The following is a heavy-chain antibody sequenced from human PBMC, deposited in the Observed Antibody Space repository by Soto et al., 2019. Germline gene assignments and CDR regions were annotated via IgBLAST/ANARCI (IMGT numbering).Heavy chain of an antibody. CDR2: INPSGGST. J-gene: IGHJ4*02. CDR3: ASAVGEDYSFDY. Sequence: GASVKVSRKASGYTFTSYYMHWVRQAPGQGLEWMGIINPSGGSTSYAQKFQGRVTMTRDTSTSTVYMELSSLRSEDTAVYYCASAVGEDYSFDYWGQGTLVTVSS. CDR1: GYTFTSYY. V-gene: IGHV1-46*01. D-gene: IGHD4-4*01.